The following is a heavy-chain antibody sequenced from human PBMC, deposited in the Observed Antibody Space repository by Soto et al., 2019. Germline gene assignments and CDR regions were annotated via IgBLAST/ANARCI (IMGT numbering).Heavy chain of an antibody. CDR1: GGTFSNHA. J-gene: IGHJ4*02. CDR3: ARHGGLNWNYDHKVRRHEYGSFDY. Sequence: GASVKVSCKASGGTFSNHAITWVRQAPGQGIEWMGGIIPIFGTANYAQKFQGRVTITADESTSTAYMELSSLRSEDTAVYYCARHGGLNWNYDHKVRRHEYGSFDYWGQGTLVTVSS. D-gene: IGHD1-7*01. V-gene: IGHV1-69*13. CDR2: IIPIFGTA.